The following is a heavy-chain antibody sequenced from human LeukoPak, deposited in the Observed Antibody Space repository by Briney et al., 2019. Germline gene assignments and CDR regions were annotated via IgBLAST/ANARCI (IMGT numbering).Heavy chain of an antibody. D-gene: IGHD2-21*01. J-gene: IGHJ4*02. CDR2: ISYDGSNK. CDR1: GFTFSSYG. Sequence: GGSLRLSCAASGFTFSSYGMHWVRQAPGKGLEWVAVISYDGSNKYYAGSVKGRFTISRDNSKNTLYLQMNSLRAEDTAVYYCAKLGDTSGRAHWGQGTLVTVSS. CDR3: AKLGDTSGRAH. V-gene: IGHV3-30*18.